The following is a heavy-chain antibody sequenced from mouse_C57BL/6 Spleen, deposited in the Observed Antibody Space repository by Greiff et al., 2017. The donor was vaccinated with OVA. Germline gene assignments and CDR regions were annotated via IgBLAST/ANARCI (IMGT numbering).Heavy chain of an antibody. CDR1: GYTFTSYW. J-gene: IGHJ4*01. V-gene: IGHV1-69*01. CDR2: IDPSDSYT. CDR3: ARISLPAMDY. Sequence: QVQLKQPGAELVMPGASVKLSCKASGYTFTSYWMHWVKQRPGQGLEWIGEIDPSDSYTNYNQKFKGKSTLTVDKSSSTAYMQLSSLTSEDSAVYYCARISLPAMDYWGQGTSVTVSS. D-gene: IGHD6-2*01.